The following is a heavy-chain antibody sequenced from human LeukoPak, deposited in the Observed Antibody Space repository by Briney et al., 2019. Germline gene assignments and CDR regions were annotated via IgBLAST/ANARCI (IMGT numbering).Heavy chain of an antibody. V-gene: IGHV3-23*01. CDR2: ISGSGVST. CDR3: AKDLVTIFLPGPGVVDY. CDR1: GFTFNSYA. D-gene: IGHD3-3*01. Sequence: GGSLRLSCAASGFTFNSYAMMWLRQAPGKGLEGVSAISGSGVSTYTADSMKGRFTISRDNYKNTLYLQMNSLRAEDTAVYYCAKDLVTIFLPGPGVVDYWGQGTLVTVSS. J-gene: IGHJ4*02.